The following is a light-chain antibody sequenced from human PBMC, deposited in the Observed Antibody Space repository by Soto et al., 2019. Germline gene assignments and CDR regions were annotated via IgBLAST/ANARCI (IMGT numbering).Light chain of an antibody. J-gene: IGLJ3*02. CDR3: SSYTSSSTRV. CDR1: SSDVGGYNY. CDR2: EVS. Sequence: QSALTQPASVSGSPGQSITISCTGTSSDVGGYNYVSWYQQHPGKAPKLMIYEVSNRPSGVSNRFSGSKSGNTASLTISGLQAEDEADYYCSSYTSSSTRVFGGGPKLTAL. V-gene: IGLV2-14*01.